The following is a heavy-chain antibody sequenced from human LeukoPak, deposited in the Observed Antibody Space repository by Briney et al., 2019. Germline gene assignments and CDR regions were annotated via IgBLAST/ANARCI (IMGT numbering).Heavy chain of an antibody. J-gene: IGHJ5*02. V-gene: IGHV4-59*12. CDR1: GGSIGSYY. CDR3: ARLPSPGWFDP. CDR2: IYNSGST. Sequence: SETLFLTCTVSGGSIGSYYWNWIRQPSGEGLEWIGYIYNSGSTNNNPSLKSRVTISVDTSKKQFSLKLSSVTAADTAVYYCARLPSPGWFDPWGQGTLVTVSS.